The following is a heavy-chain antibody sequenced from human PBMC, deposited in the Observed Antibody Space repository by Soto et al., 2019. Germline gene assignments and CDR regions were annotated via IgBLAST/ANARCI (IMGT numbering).Heavy chain of an antibody. Sequence: QPGGSLRLSCAASGFTFSSYWMSWVRQAPGKGLEWVANIKQDGSEKYYVDSVKGRFTISRDNAKNSLYLQMNSLRAEDTAVYYCARDPRAPGDYDFWSGYGYYYYYYMDVWGKGTTVTVSS. CDR2: IKQDGSEK. J-gene: IGHJ6*03. D-gene: IGHD3-3*01. V-gene: IGHV3-7*01. CDR1: GFTFSSYW. CDR3: ARDPRAPGDYDFWSGYGYYYYYYMDV.